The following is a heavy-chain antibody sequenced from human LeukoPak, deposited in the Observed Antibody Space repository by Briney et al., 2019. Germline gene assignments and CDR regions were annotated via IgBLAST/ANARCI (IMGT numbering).Heavy chain of an antibody. J-gene: IGHJ5*02. D-gene: IGHD2-15*01. Sequence: SETLSLTCTVSGGPISSYYWSWIRQPPGKGLEWIGYIYYSGSTNYNPSLKSRVTISVDTSKNQFSLKLSSATAADTAVYYCARDLPYCSGGSCSTWGQGTLVTVSS. CDR3: ARDLPYCSGGSCST. V-gene: IGHV4-59*01. CDR2: IYYSGST. CDR1: GGPISSYY.